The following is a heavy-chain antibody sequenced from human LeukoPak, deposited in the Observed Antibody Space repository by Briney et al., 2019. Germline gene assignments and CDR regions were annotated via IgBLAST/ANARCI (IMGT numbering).Heavy chain of an antibody. CDR3: ARGKEGDSYGTDY. Sequence: PETLSLTCAVYGGSFSGYYWSWIRQPPGKGLEWIGEINHSGSTNYNPSLKSRVTISVDTSKNQFSLKLSSVTAADTAVYYCARGKEGDSYGTDYWGQGTLVTVSS. V-gene: IGHV4-34*01. CDR1: GGSFSGYY. D-gene: IGHD5-18*01. J-gene: IGHJ4*02. CDR2: INHSGST.